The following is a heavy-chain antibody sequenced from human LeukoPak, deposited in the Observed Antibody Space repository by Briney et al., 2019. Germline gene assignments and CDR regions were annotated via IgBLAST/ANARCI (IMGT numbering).Heavy chain of an antibody. J-gene: IGHJ4*02. Sequence: GGSLRLSCAASGFTVSSNYMSWVRQAPGKGLEWVSVIYSGGSTYYADSVKGRFTISRDNSKNTLYLQMNSLRAEDTALYYCARDLYSYGVFDYWGQGTLVTVSS. V-gene: IGHV3-66*01. D-gene: IGHD5-18*01. CDR2: IYSGGST. CDR3: ARDLYSYGVFDY. CDR1: GFTVSSNY.